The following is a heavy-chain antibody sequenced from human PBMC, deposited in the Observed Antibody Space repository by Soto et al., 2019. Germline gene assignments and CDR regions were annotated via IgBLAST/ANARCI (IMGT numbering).Heavy chain of an antibody. Sequence: GASVKVSCKASGYTFTSYYMHWVRQAPGQGLEWMGIINPSGGSTSYADSVKGRFTISRDNAKNSLYLQMNSLRAEDTAVYYCARELRELGFDYWGQGTLVTVSS. D-gene: IGHD3-16*01. CDR3: ARELRELGFDY. CDR2: INPSGGST. V-gene: IGHV1-46*04. CDR1: GYTFTSYY. J-gene: IGHJ4*02.